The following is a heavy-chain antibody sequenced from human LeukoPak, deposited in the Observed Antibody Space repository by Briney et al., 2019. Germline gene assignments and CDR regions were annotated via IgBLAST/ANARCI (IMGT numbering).Heavy chain of an antibody. Sequence: ASVKVSCKASGCTFTGYYMHWVRQAPGQGLEWMGRINPNSGGTNYAQKFQGRVTMTRDTSISTAYMELSRLRSDDTAVYYCARVRYDSSGYYAVDYWGQGTLVTVSS. CDR1: GCTFTGYY. CDR3: ARVRYDSSGYYAVDY. CDR2: INPNSGGT. J-gene: IGHJ4*02. V-gene: IGHV1-2*06. D-gene: IGHD3-22*01.